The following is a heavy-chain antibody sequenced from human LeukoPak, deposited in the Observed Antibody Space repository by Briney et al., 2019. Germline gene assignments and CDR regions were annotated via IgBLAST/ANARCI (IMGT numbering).Heavy chain of an antibody. CDR2: INHSGST. CDR1: GGSFSGYY. CDR3: ARVDSSGYYRYYFDC. J-gene: IGHJ4*02. Sequence: PSETLSLTCAVYGGSFSGYYWSWLRQPPGKGLEWIGEINHSGSTNYNPSLKSRVTVSVDTSKNQFSLKLSSVTAADTAVYYCARVDSSGYYRYYFDCWGQGTLVTVSS. D-gene: IGHD3-22*01. V-gene: IGHV4-34*01.